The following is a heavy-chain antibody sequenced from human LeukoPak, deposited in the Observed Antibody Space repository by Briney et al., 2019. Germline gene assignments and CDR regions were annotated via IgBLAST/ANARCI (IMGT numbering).Heavy chain of an antibody. Sequence: SGPTLVNPTQTLTLTCTFSGFSLSTSGVGVGWIRQPPGKALEWLAVIYWDDDKRFSPSLKNRLTIIKDTSKNQVVLTMTNMDPVDTATYFCVHNGRYCSGGTCYSLAFDYWGQGTLVTVSS. CDR1: GFSLSTSGVG. CDR3: VHNGRYCSGGTCYSLAFDY. V-gene: IGHV2-5*02. CDR2: IYWDDDK. J-gene: IGHJ4*02. D-gene: IGHD2-15*01.